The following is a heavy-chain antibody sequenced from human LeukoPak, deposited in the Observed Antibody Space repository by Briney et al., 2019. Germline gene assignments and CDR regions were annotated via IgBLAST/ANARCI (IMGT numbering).Heavy chain of an antibody. V-gene: IGHV3-74*01. CDR3: ARDGAYTIDY. J-gene: IGHJ4*02. D-gene: IGHD3-16*01. Sequence: GGSLRLSCVASGFTFSNHWMHWVRQTPEKGLVWVSRIYNDGSKTTYADSVKGRFTISRDNAKNTVYLQMNSLRAEDTAVYYCARDGAYTIDYWGQGTLVTLSS. CDR1: GFTFSNHW. CDR2: IYNDGSKT.